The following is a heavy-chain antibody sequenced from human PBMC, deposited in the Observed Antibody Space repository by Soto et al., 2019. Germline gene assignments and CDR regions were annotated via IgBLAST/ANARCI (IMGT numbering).Heavy chain of an antibody. Sequence: QVQLPESGPGLVKPSQTLSLTCTVSGGSISSGDYYWSWIRQHPGKDLEWIGYIYYNGNTYSTPSLKSRATISLDTSKNQFFLKLNSVTAADTAVYYCARDVGSSHGPGHPHYFDYWGQGTLVTVSS. CDR1: GGSISSGDYY. CDR3: ARDVGSSHGPGHPHYFDY. J-gene: IGHJ4*02. D-gene: IGHD2-2*01. CDR2: IYYNGNT. V-gene: IGHV4-31*03.